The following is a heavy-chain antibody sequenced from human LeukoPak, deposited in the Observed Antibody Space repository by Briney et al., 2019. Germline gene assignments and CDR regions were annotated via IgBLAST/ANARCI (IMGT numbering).Heavy chain of an antibody. D-gene: IGHD3-10*01. Sequence: QSSETLSLTCAVYGGSFSGYYWNWIRQPPGKGLEWIGENNRSGSTKYNPSLKRRVTISVDTSKNQFSLKLSSVTAADTAVYYCARRPPAYYQGSGTYFKGGFDYWGQGTLVTVSS. CDR1: GGSFSGYY. V-gene: IGHV4-34*01. J-gene: IGHJ4*02. CDR3: ARRPPAYYQGSGTYFKGGFDY. CDR2: NNRSGST.